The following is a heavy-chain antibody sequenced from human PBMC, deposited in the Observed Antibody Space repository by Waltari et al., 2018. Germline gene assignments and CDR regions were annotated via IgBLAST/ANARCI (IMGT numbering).Heavy chain of an antibody. CDR2: MSSDGNIA. CDR1: GFTFNTYW. CDR3: TTSHNYTTFDI. D-gene: IGHD3-3*01. V-gene: IGHV3-74*01. J-gene: IGHJ3*02. Sequence: EVQVVESGGGLAQPGGSLRLSCAASGFTFNTYWMHWVRQAPGKGLLWVSNMSSDGNIANYADSVKGRFTISRDNAKNTLFLQMNSLRVEDTAVYYCTTSHNYTTFDIWGQGTVVTVSS.